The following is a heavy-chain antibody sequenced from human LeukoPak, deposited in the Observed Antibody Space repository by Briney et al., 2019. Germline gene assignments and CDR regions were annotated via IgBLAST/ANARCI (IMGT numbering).Heavy chain of an antibody. Sequence: SETLFLTCTVSGGSISSSSYYWGWIRQPPGKGLEWIGSIYYSGSTYYNPSLKSRVTISVDTSKNQFSLKLSSVTAADTAVYYCARIGAHILFDPWGQGTLVTVSS. CDR3: ARIGAHILFDP. CDR2: IYYSGST. D-gene: IGHD2-21*01. V-gene: IGHV4-39*01. CDR1: GGSISSSSYY. J-gene: IGHJ5*02.